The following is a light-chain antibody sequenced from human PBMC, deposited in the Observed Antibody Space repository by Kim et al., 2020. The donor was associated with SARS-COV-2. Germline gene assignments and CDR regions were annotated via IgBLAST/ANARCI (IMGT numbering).Light chain of an antibody. J-gene: IGKJ2*01. CDR3: QQYNDSPPT. CDR2: GAS. V-gene: IGKV3-15*01. CDR1: QSVSSN. Sequence: QGEKAAPPCRASQSVSSNLAWYQQKPGQAPWRLINGASTRATGIPASFSGSGSGTEFTLPIGGLRSEKLAVYYGQQYNDSPPTFGQGTKLAI.